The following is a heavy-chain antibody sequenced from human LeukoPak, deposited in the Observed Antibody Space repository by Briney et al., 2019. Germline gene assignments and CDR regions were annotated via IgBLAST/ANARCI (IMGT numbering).Heavy chain of an antibody. CDR3: AKGVYSVFPDSRVLDY. Sequence: GGSLRLSCAASGFTFNNYAMNWVRQAPGKGLEWVSIISGSGDSTYYANSVKGRFTISRDNSKNTLYLQMSSLSAEDTAVYYCAKGVYSVFPDSRVLDYWGQGTLVTVSS. CDR1: GFTFNNYA. CDR2: ISGSGDST. J-gene: IGHJ4*02. V-gene: IGHV3-23*01. D-gene: IGHD5/OR15-5a*01.